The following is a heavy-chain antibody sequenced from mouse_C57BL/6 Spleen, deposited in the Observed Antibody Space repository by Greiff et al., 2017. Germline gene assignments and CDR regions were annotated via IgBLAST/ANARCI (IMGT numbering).Heavy chain of an antibody. Sequence: QVHVKQPGAELVMPGASVKLSCKASGYTFTSYWMHWVKQRPGQGLEWIGEIDPSDSYTNYNQKFKGKSTLTVDKSSSTAYMQLSSLTSEDSAVYYCARWDYDRYFDVWGTGTTVTVSS. CDR1: GYTFTSYW. CDR2: IDPSDSYT. CDR3: ARWDYDRYFDV. J-gene: IGHJ1*03. D-gene: IGHD2-4*01. V-gene: IGHV1-69*01.